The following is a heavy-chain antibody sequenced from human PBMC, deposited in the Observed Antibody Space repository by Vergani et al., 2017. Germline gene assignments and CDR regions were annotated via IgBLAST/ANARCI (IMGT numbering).Heavy chain of an antibody. D-gene: IGHD6-6*01. V-gene: IGHV3-13*01. CDR1: GFTVSSNY. J-gene: IGHJ4*02. Sequence: EVQLVESGGGLVQPGGSLRLSCAASGFTVSSNYMSWVRQAPGKGLEWVSAIGTAGDTYYPGSVKGRFTISRENAKNSLYLQMNGLRAGDTAVYYCARRDSSSPALDYWGQGTLVTVSS. CDR3: ARRDSSSPALDY. CDR2: IGTAGDT.